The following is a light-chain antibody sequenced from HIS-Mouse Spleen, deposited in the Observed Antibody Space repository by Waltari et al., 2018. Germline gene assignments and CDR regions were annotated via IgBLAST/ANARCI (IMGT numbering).Light chain of an antibody. CDR3: CSYAGSSTWV. Sequence: QSALTQPASVSGSPGQSITISCTGTSSDVGSYNLVSWYQQHPGKAPKLMIYEGSQRPAGFSHRFAGSKSGNTASLTISGLQAEDEADYYCCSYAGSSTWVFGGGTKLTVL. CDR1: SSDVGSYNL. CDR2: EGS. J-gene: IGLJ3*02. V-gene: IGLV2-23*01.